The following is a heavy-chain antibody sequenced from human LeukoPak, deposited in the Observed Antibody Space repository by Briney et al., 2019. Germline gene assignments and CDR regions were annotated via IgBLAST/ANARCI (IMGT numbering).Heavy chain of an antibody. CDR3: TTFNVDIVAAMRGY. V-gene: IGHV3-15*01. Sequence: GGSLRLSCAASGFTFSHAWMSWVRKAPGKGLEWVGRIKSKSDGGTTDYAAPVKGRFTISRDGSENTIYLQMNSLKTEDTAVYYCTTFNVDIVAAMRGYWGQGTLVTVSS. J-gene: IGHJ4*02. D-gene: IGHD5-12*01. CDR1: GFTFSHAW. CDR2: IKSKSDGGTT.